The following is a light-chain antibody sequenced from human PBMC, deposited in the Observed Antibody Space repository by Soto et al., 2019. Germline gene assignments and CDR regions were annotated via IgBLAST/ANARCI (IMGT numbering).Light chain of an antibody. CDR2: NDN. CDR3: AAWDETLIDV. Sequence: QSVLTQPPSASGTPGQTVTISCSGSSSNIGSNTVSWYQQLPGAAPTLLIYNDNERPSGVPDRFSGSKSGTSASLAISGLQSEDEADYYCAAWDETLIDVFGTGTKADRP. J-gene: IGLJ1*01. CDR1: SSNIGSNT. V-gene: IGLV1-44*01.